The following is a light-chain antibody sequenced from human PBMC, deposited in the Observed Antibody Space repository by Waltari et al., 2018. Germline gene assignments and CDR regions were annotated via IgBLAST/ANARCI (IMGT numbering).Light chain of an antibody. V-gene: IGKV1-39*01. J-gene: IGKJ4*01. CDR1: QSISNY. Sequence: DIQMTQSQSSLSASVVDRVTITCRASQSISNYLNWYQQKPEKAPKLLIYAASSLQSGVPSRFSGSGSGTDFTLTISSLQPEDFATYYCQQSYSTPRLTFGGGTKVEIK. CDR2: AAS. CDR3: QQSYSTPRLT.